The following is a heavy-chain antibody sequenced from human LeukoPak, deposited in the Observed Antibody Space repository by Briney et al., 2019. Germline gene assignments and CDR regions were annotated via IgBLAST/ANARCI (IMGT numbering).Heavy chain of an antibody. CDR2: IIPIFGTA. V-gene: IGHV1-69*13. D-gene: IGHD6-13*01. Sequence: ASVQVSCKASGGTFSSYAISWVRQAPGQGLEWMGGIIPIFGTANYAQKFQGRVTITADESTSTAYMELSSLRSEDTAVYYCASSSSSVDSSWYKTPSDYWGQGTLVTVSS. CDR1: GGTFSSYA. CDR3: ASSSSSVDSSWYKTPSDY. J-gene: IGHJ4*02.